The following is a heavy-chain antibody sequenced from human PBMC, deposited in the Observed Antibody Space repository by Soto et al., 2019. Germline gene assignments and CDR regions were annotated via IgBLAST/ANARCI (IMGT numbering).Heavy chain of an antibody. CDR3: ARDPSIVLVPAATYYYYYYGMDV. D-gene: IGHD2-2*01. CDR2: ISYDVTNK. J-gene: IGHJ6*02. CDR1: GFSFSSYG. Sequence: PGGSLRLSCAASGFSFSSYGMHWVRQAPGKGLEWVAVISYDVTNKYYADSVKGRFTISRDNSKNTLYLQMNSLRAEDTAVYYCARDPSIVLVPAATYYYYYYGMDVWGQGTTVTVSS. V-gene: IGHV3-30*03.